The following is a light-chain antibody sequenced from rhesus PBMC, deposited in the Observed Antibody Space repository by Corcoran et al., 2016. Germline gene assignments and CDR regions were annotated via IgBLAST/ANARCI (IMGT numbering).Light chain of an antibody. CDR1: QGISSY. V-gene: IGKV1-37*01. Sequence: DIQMTQSPSSLSASAGDTVTITCRASQGISSYLAWYQQKPGKAPKPLIYYASTLESGGPSRFSGSGSGTEFTHTISSLPPEDFATYYGRQYNRAPSSFGQGTKVEIK. CDR3: RQYNRAPSS. J-gene: IGKJ2*01. CDR2: YAS.